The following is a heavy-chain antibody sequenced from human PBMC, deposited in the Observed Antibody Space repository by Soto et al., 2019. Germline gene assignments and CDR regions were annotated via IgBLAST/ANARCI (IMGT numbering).Heavy chain of an antibody. D-gene: IGHD2-2*01. CDR2: IKQDGSEK. V-gene: IGHV3-7*03. CDR1: GFTFSSYW. J-gene: IGHJ5*02. CDR3: ARVLVGLARNNWLDP. Sequence: GGSLRLSCAASGFTFSSYWMSWVRQAPGKGLEWVANIKQDGSEKYYVDSVKGRFTISRDNAKNSLYLQMKSLRAEDTAVYYCARVLVGLARNNWLDPWGQGTMVTVSS.